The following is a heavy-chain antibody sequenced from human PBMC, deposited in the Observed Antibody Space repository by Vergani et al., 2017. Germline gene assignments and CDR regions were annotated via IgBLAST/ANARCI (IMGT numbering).Heavy chain of an antibody. D-gene: IGHD2-2*01. Sequence: QVQLVHSGAEVKKPGSSVKVSCKASGGTFSSYAISWVRQAPGQGLEWMGGIIPIFGTANYAQKFQGRVTITADESTSTAYMELSSLRSEDTAVYYCAESLGYCSSTSCYLGYYYYGMDVWGQGTTVTVSS. CDR1: GGTFSSYA. CDR2: IIPIFGTA. V-gene: IGHV1-69*01. J-gene: IGHJ6*02. CDR3: AESLGYCSSTSCYLGYYYYGMDV.